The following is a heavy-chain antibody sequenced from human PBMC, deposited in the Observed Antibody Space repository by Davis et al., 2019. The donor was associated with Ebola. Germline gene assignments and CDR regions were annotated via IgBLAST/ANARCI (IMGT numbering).Heavy chain of an antibody. CDR2: IYYSGST. V-gene: IGHV4-59*12. Sequence: MPSETLSLTCTISGGSISSYYWSWIRQPPGKGLEWIGYIYYSGSTNYNPSLNSRVTISVDRSQNQFSLKVTSVTAADTAVYYCARGRYSPRVAVGVYAKFDPWGQGTPVTVSS. J-gene: IGHJ5*02. CDR1: GGSISSYY. D-gene: IGHD2-8*02. CDR3: ARGRYSPRVAVGVYAKFDP.